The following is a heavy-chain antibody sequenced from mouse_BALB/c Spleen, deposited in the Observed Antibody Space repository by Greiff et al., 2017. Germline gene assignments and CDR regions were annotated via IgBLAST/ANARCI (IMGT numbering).Heavy chain of an antibody. Sequence: EVKLMESGGGLVKPGGSLKLSCAASGFTFSDYSMSWVRQTPEKRLEWVATISDGGSYTYYPDSVKGRFTISRDNAKNNLYLQMSSLKSEDTAMYYCARDVMITTGGFADWGQGTLVTVSA. CDR2: ISDGGSYT. V-gene: IGHV5-4*02. CDR1: GFTFSDYS. J-gene: IGHJ3*01. D-gene: IGHD2-4*01. CDR3: ARDVMITTGGFAD.